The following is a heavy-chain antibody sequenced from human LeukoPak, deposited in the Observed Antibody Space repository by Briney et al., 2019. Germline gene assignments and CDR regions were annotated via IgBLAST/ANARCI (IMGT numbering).Heavy chain of an antibody. CDR1: GFTFSSYW. CDR2: IKQDGSEK. Sequence: GGSLRLSCAASGFTFSSYWKSWVRQAPGKGLEWVANIKQDGSEKNYVDSVKGRFTISRDNAKNSLYLQMNSLRAEDTAVYYCARDVPFGGVWGQGTTVTVSS. CDR3: ARDVPFGGV. V-gene: IGHV3-7*03. D-gene: IGHD3-10*01. J-gene: IGHJ6*02.